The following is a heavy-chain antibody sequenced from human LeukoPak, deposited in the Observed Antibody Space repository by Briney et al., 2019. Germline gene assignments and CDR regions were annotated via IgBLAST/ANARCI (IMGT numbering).Heavy chain of an antibody. V-gene: IGHV3-7*01. Sequence: PGGSLRLSCAASGFPFSRYSMNWVRQAPGKGLEWVANINQDGSDKYFVDFVRGRFTISRDNAKNSLYLQMNSLRAEDTAVYYCAREVPSRWGASYFDYWGQGTLVTVSS. CDR1: GFPFSRYS. CDR3: AREVPSRWGASYFDY. CDR2: INQDGSDK. J-gene: IGHJ4*02. D-gene: IGHD1-26*01.